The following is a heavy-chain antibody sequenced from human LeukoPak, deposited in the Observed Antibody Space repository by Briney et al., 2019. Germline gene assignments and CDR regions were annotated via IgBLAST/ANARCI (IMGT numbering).Heavy chain of an antibody. CDR2: INGDGSDI. J-gene: IGHJ5*02. CDR1: GFTFKDSW. V-gene: IGHV3-74*01. CDR3: ARDYYLGIVDQ. D-gene: IGHD7-27*01. Sequence: GGSLRLSCKASGFTFKDSWMYWVRQAPGQGLLWVSRINGDGSDISYVDSVKGRFTISRDNAKNTLYLQMNSLRVEDTAVYYCARDYYLGIVDQWGQGTRVTVSS.